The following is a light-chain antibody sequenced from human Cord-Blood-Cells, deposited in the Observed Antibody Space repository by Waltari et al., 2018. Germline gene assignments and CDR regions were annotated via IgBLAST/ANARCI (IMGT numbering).Light chain of an antibody. J-gene: IGLJ3*02. CDR3: QAWDSSINWV. Sequence: SYELTQPPSVSVSPGQTASITCSGDKLGDKYACWYPQKPGQSPVLVIYQDSKRPSGIPERFSGSNSGNTATLTISGTQAMDEADYYCQAWDSSINWVFGGGTKLTVL. CDR1: KLGDKY. CDR2: QDS. V-gene: IGLV3-1*01.